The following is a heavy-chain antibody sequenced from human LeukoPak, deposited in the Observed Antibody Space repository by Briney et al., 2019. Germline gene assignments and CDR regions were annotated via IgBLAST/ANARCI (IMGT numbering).Heavy chain of an antibody. CDR2: VHSSVGT. D-gene: IGHD5-18*01. V-gene: IGHV4-4*07. CDR1: GGSMNTYY. Sequence: SETLSLTCTVSGGSMNTYYWTWIRQTAGGGLEWIGQVHSSVGTTYNPSLRSRVSLSLDTSKNHFSLRLASVTAAVTAVYFCARERDHGYSYGHVLDFWGQGIPVTVSS. J-gene: IGHJ4*02. CDR3: ARERDHGYSYGHVLDF.